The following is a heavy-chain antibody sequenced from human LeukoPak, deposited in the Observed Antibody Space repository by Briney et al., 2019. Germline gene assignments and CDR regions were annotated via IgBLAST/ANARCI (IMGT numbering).Heavy chain of an antibody. J-gene: IGHJ4*02. V-gene: IGHV3-33*06. Sequence: GRSLRLSGAASGFTFSSYGMHGVRQAPGKGLDWVTAIWYDGSNKYYADSVKGGFTISRDNSKNTLYLQMNSLRAEDTAVYYCAKDVGMIGYCSGGSCYAIDYWGQGTLVTVSS. CDR2: IWYDGSNK. CDR3: AKDVGMIGYCSGGSCYAIDY. CDR1: GFTFSSYG. D-gene: IGHD2-15*01.